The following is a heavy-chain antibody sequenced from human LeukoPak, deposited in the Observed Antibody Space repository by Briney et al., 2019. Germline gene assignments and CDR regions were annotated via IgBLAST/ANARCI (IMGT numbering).Heavy chain of an antibody. CDR2: ISGSGSTT. CDR1: GLTFNNYA. Sequence: PGGSLRLSCAASGLTFNNYAMNWVRQAPGKGLEWVSSISGSGSTTSYADSVKGRFTISRDNSKNTLSLQMNSLRVDDTAVYYCAKGYSSSYLRNAFDIWGQGTMVTVSS. CDR3: AKGYSSSYLRNAFDI. D-gene: IGHD2-15*01. J-gene: IGHJ3*02. V-gene: IGHV3-23*01.